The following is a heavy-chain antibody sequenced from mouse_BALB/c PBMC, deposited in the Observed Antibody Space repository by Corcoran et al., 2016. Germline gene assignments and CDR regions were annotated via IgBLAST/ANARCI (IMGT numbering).Heavy chain of an antibody. J-gene: IGHJ1*01. V-gene: IGHV1S136*01. CDR2: INPYNDGT. CDR3: ARKVGYYGSSYDWYFEV. D-gene: IGHD1-1*01. CDR1: GYTFTSYV. Sequence: EVQLQQSGPELVKPGASVKMSCKASGYTFTSYVMHWVKQKPGQGLEWIGYINPYNDGTKYNEKFKGTATLTSDKSSSTAYMEHSSLTSEDSAGYYCARKVGYYGSSYDWYFEVWGAGTTVTVSS.